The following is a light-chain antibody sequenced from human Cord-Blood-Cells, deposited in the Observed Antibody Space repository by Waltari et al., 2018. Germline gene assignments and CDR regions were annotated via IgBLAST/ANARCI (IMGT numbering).Light chain of an antibody. V-gene: IGLV2-23*02. J-gene: IGLJ3*02. Sequence: QSALTQPASVSGSPGQSITISCTGTSSDVGSYNLVSWYQQHPGKAPELMIYEVSKRPSGVSNRFPGSKSGNTAALTISELQAEDEADYYCCSYAGSSTLVFGGGTKLTVL. CDR3: CSYAGSSTLV. CDR1: SSDVGSYNL. CDR2: EVS.